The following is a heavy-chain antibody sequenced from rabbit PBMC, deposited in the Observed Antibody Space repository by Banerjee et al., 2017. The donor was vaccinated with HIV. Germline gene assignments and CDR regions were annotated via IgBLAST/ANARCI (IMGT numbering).Heavy chain of an antibody. J-gene: IGHJ4*01. CDR2: INAADDSKI. CDR1: GFSFNDNYW. CDR3: ARDLAAVTGWNFNL. Sequence: QSLEESGGDLVKPGGSLTLTCTASGFSFNDNYWICWVRQAPVTGLEWIACINAADDSKICYASWAKGRFTISKTSSTTVTLQMTSLTGADTATYFCARDLAAVTGWNFNLWGPGTLVTVS. D-gene: IGHD7-1*01. V-gene: IGHV1S40*01.